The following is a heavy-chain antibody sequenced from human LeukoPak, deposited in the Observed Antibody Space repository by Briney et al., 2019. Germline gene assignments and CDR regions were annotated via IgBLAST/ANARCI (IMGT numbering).Heavy chain of an antibody. Sequence: GGSLRLSCAASGFTFSSYSMNWVRQAPGKGLEWVSYISKTITTIYYADSVKGRFTISRDNSKNTLYLQMNSLRAEDTAVYYCAKSVPITMVRGVISYFDYWGQGTLVTVSS. J-gene: IGHJ4*02. CDR2: ISKTITTI. CDR3: AKSVPITMVRGVISYFDY. V-gene: IGHV3-48*01. CDR1: GFTFSSYS. D-gene: IGHD3-10*01.